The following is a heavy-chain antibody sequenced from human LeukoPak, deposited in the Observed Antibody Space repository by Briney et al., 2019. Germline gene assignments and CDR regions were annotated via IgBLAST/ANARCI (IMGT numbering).Heavy chain of an antibody. CDR1: GFTFSSYW. J-gene: IGHJ4*02. V-gene: IGHV3-7*01. Sequence: GGSLRLSCAASGFTFSSYWMSWVRQAPGKGLEWVANIKQDGSEKYYVDSVKGRFTISRDNAKNSLYLQTNSLRAEDTAVYYCARRNFLVDSSSWYGYWGQGTLVTVSS. CDR3: ARRNFLVDSSSWYGY. CDR2: IKQDGSEK. D-gene: IGHD6-13*01.